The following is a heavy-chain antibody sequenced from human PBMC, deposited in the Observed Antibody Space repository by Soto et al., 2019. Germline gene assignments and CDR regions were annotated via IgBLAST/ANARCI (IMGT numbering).Heavy chain of an antibody. V-gene: IGHV4-59*01. D-gene: IGHD4-17*01. CDR3: ARIARALRCLLLHFDY. J-gene: IGHJ4*02. CDR2: IYYSGST. CDR1: GGSISSYY. Sequence: QVQLQESGPGLVKPSETLSLTCTVSGGSISSYYWSWIRQPPGKGLEWIGYIYYSGSTNYNPSLKSRVAISVDTSKNQFSLKLSSVTAADTAVYYCARIARALRCLLLHFDYWGQGTLVTVSS.